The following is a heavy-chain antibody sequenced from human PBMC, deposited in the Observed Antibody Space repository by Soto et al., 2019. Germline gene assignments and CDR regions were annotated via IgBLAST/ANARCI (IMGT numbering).Heavy chain of an antibody. D-gene: IGHD2-2*01. CDR2: IKQDGSEK. CDR1: GFTFSSYW. V-gene: IGHV3-7*03. CDR3: ARTIVVVPAAIPSTYFDY. J-gene: IGHJ4*02. Sequence: EVQLVESGGGLVQPGGSLRLSCAASGFTFSSYWMSWVRQAPGKGLEWVANIKQDGSEKYYVDSVKGRFTISRDNANNPLYLQMNRLRAEDTAVYYCARTIVVVPAAIPSTYFDYCGQGTLVTVAS.